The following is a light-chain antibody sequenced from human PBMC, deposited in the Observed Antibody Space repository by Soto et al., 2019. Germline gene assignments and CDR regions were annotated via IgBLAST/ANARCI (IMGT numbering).Light chain of an antibody. CDR1: QGIRND. V-gene: IGKV1-6*01. CDR3: LQKYFSPFT. J-gene: IGKJ3*01. CDR2: AAS. Sequence: AIQMTQSPSSLSASVGDRVTITCRASQGIRNDLDWFQQKPGKAPKLLIYAASNLQSGVPARFSGSGSGTDFNLTISSLQPEDFATYYCLQKYFSPFTFGPGTKVDI.